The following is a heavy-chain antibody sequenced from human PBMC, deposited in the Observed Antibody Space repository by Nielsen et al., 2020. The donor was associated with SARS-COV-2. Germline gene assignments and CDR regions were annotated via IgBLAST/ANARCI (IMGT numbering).Heavy chain of an antibody. CDR2: ISYDGSNK. J-gene: IGHJ3*02. V-gene: IGHV3-30*18. D-gene: IGHD5-18*01. Sequence: GESLKISCAASGFTFSSYGMHWVRQAPGKGLEWVAVISYDGSNKYFGDSVKGRFTISRDNSKNTLYLQMNSLRAEDTAVYYCAKGGYTYGLFDAFDIWGQGTMVTVSS. CDR1: GFTFSSYG. CDR3: AKGGYTYGLFDAFDI.